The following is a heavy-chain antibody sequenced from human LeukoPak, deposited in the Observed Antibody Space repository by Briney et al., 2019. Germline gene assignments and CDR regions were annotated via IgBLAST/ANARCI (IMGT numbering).Heavy chain of an antibody. CDR2: ISSSSSTI. CDR1: GFTFSSYS. J-gene: IGHJ4*02. V-gene: IGHV3-48*01. CDR3: ARDGDIVVVPAAISGADFDY. Sequence: GGSLRLSCAASGFTFSSYSMNWVRQAPGKGLEWVSYISSSSSTIYYADSVKGRFTISRDNAKNSLYLQMNSLRAEDTAVYYCARDGDIVVVPAAISGADFDYWGQGTLVTVSS. D-gene: IGHD2-2*02.